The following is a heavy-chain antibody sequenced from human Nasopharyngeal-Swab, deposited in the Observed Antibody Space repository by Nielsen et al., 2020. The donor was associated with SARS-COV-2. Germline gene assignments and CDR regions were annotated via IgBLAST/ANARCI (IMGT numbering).Heavy chain of an antibody. D-gene: IGHD3-9*01. V-gene: IGHV2-70*01. CDR2: IYWDDDK. J-gene: IGHJ4*02. CDR3: ARISYDILTGYYVGFDY. Sequence: SGPTLVKPTQTLTLTCTFSGFSLSTSGMCVIWIRQPPGKALEWLALIYWDDDKYYSTSLKTRLTLSKDTSKNQVVLIMTNMDPVDTATYYCARISYDILTGYYVGFDYWGQGTLVTVSS. CDR1: GFSLSTSGMC.